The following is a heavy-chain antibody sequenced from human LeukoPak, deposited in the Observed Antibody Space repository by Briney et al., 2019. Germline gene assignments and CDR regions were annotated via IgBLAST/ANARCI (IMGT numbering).Heavy chain of an antibody. Sequence: QSLSLTCALSRDSLSSNIAAWNWIRHSPSRGLEWLVRTYYRSQWSNDTPGSLKSRTTINPDTSKNQRSLQLNSATPEDTAVYYCARDETVVKGYYFDYWGQGTLVTISS. CDR2: TYYRSQWSN. CDR1: RDSLSSNIAA. CDR3: ARDETVVKGYYFDY. J-gene: IGHJ4*02. D-gene: IGHD3-16*01. V-gene: IGHV6-1*01.